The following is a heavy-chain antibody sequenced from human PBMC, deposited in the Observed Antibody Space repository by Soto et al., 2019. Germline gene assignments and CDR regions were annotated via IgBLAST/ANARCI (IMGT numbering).Heavy chain of an antibody. CDR1: GYTFTSYG. D-gene: IGHD3-22*01. V-gene: IGHV1-18*04. J-gene: IGHJ4*02. CDR3: AREPYYTYYYDSSGYYSAD. Sequence: QVQLVQSGAEVKKPGASVKVSCKASGYTFTSYGIGWVRQAPGQGLEWMGWISAYNGNTNYAQKLQGRVTMTTDTSTSTAYMELRSLRSDDTAVYYCAREPYYTYYYDSSGYYSADWGQGTLVTVSS. CDR2: ISAYNGNT.